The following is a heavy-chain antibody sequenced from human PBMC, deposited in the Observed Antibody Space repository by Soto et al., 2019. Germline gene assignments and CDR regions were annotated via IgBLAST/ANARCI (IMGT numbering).Heavy chain of an antibody. Sequence: SLRLSCAASGFTFDDYAMHWVRQAPGKGLEWVSGISWNSGSIGYADSVKGRFTISRDNAKNSLYLQMNSLRAEDTALYYCAKVIFPTYYDFWSGPRQAFDIWGQGTMVTVSS. J-gene: IGHJ3*02. CDR2: ISWNSGSI. CDR1: GFTFDDYA. V-gene: IGHV3-9*01. CDR3: AKVIFPTYYDFWSGPRQAFDI. D-gene: IGHD3-3*01.